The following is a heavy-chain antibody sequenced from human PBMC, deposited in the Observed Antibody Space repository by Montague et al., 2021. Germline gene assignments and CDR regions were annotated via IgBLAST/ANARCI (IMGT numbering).Heavy chain of an antibody. Sequence: SETLSLTCSVSVGSVNGYDWSWIRQPPGKGLEWIGYMRSSGSPNYNPSFKSRLAISIDRSRNQFSLELSFVAAADTAIYFCGRDCWGSIDYRGHGILVTVSS. CDR2: MRSSGSP. J-gene: IGHJ4*01. CDR1: VGSVNGYD. V-gene: IGHV4-59*02. CDR3: GRDCWGSIDY. D-gene: IGHD7-27*01.